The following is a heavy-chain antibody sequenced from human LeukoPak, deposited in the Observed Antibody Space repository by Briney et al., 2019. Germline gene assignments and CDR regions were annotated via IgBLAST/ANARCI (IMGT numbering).Heavy chain of an antibody. D-gene: IGHD4-23*01. CDR1: GFTFTSSA. Sequence: SVKVSCKASGFTFTSSAMQWVRQARGQRLEWIGWIVVGSGNTNYAQKFQERVTITRDMSTSTAYMELSSLRSEDTAVYYCAAPGAMVVTSAFDIWGQGTMVTVSS. V-gene: IGHV1-58*02. CDR3: AAPGAMVVTSAFDI. J-gene: IGHJ3*02. CDR2: IVVGSGNT.